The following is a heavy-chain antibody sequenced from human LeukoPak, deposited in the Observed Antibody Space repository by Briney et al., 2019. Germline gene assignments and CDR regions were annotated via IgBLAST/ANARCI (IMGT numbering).Heavy chain of an antibody. CDR3: AKDPRRYSRTGGYFDY. CDR1: GFTFSNYG. J-gene: IGHJ4*02. D-gene: IGHD6-13*01. V-gene: IGHV3-30*18. Sequence: AGRSLRLSCAASGFTFSNYGMHWVRQAPGRGLEWVAFISYDGSNKYYADSVKGRFTISRDNSKNTLYLQMNSLRAEDTAVYYCAKDPRRYSRTGGYFDYWGQGTLVTVSS. CDR2: ISYDGSNK.